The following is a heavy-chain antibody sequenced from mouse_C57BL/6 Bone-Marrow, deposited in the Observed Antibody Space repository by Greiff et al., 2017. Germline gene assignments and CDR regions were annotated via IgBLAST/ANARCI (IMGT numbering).Heavy chain of an antibody. J-gene: IGHJ4*01. CDR3: AREESSYYYGSSYSAMDY. Sequence: QVQLQQSGAELVRPGASVKLSCKASGYTFTDYYINWVKQRPGQGLEWIARIYPGSGNTYYNEKFKGKATLTAEKSSSTAYMQISSLTSEDSAVYISAREESSYYYGSSYSAMDYWGQGTSVTVSS. V-gene: IGHV1-76*01. CDR1: GYTFTDYY. D-gene: IGHD1-1*01. CDR2: IYPGSGNT.